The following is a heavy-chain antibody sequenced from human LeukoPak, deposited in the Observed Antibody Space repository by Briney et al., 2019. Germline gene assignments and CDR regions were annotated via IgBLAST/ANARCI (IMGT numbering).Heavy chain of an antibody. Sequence: GGSLRLSCAASGFTFSSYSMNWVRQAPGKGLEWVSSISSSSSYIYYADSVKGRFTISRDNAKNSLYLQMNSLRAEDTAVYYCARVELYYYGMDVWGQGTTVTVSS. V-gene: IGHV3-21*01. J-gene: IGHJ6*02. CDR1: GFTFSSYS. D-gene: IGHD1-26*01. CDR3: ARVELYYYGMDV. CDR2: ISSSSSYI.